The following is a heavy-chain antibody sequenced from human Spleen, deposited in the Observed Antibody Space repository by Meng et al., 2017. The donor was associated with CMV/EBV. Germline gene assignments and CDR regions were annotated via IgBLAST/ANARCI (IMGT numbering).Heavy chain of an antibody. Sequence: GGSLRLSCAASGFTFSSYSMNWVRQAPGKGLEWVSSISSSSSYIYYADSVKGRFTISRDNAKNSLYLQMNSLRAEDTAVYYCAIGYCSSTSCSTFDYWGQGTLVTVSS. CDR3: AIGYCSSTSCSTFDY. V-gene: IGHV3-21*01. CDR1: GFTFSSYS. CDR2: ISSSSSYI. J-gene: IGHJ4*02. D-gene: IGHD2-2*02.